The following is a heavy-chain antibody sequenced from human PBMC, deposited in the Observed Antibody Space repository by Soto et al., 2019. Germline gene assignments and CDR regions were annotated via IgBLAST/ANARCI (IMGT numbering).Heavy chain of an antibody. CDR1: GFTVSNHG. CDR3: ARGRGGGSFYQLDY. CDR2: IYYDGSNE. Sequence: GGALRLCCAASGFTVSNHGMHWVRQAPGKGLEWVARIYYDGSNEYYADSVKGRFTISRDNSKHTVYLQMNSLRVEDTAVYYCARGRGGGSFYQLDYWGQGTLVTVSS. J-gene: IGHJ4*02. D-gene: IGHD1-26*01. V-gene: IGHV3-33*01.